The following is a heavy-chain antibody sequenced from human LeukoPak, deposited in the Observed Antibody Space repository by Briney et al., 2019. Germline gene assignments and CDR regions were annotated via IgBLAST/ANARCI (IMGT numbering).Heavy chain of an antibody. J-gene: IGHJ4*02. CDR1: GFTFSTYS. V-gene: IGHV3-21*01. CDR2: ISSSSRCI. Sequence: GGSLRLSCAASGFTFSTYSMNWVRQTPGKGLEWVSSISSSSRCIYYADSVKGRFTISRDNAKNSLYLQMNSLRVEDTAVYYCARDLTGSGSPLDYWGQGTLVTVSS. D-gene: IGHD3-10*01. CDR3: ARDLTGSGSPLDY.